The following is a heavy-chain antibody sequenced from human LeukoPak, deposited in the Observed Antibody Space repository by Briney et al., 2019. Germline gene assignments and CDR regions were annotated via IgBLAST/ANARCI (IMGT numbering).Heavy chain of an antibody. CDR1: GYTLTSYY. D-gene: IGHD2-15*01. Sequence: ASVKVSCKASGYTLTSYYMHWVRQAPGQGLEWMGIINPSGGSTSYAQKFQGRVTMTRDTSTSTVYMELSSLRSEGTAVYYCATELYCSGGSCYPGRYWYFDLWGRGTLVTVSS. J-gene: IGHJ2*01. CDR2: INPSGGST. V-gene: IGHV1-46*01. CDR3: ATELYCSGGSCYPGRYWYFDL.